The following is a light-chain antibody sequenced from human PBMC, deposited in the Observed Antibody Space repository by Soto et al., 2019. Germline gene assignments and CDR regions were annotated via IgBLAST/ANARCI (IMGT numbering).Light chain of an antibody. CDR2: LSSDGSH. CDR1: SGHSSYA. J-gene: IGLJ2*01. Sequence: QPVLTQSPSASASLGASVKLTCTLSSGHSSYAIAWHQQQPKKGPRYLMKLSSDGSHSKGDGIPDRFSGSSSGAERYLTISSLQSEDEADYYCQTWDTGARVVFGGGTKLTVL. V-gene: IGLV4-69*01. CDR3: QTWDTGARVV.